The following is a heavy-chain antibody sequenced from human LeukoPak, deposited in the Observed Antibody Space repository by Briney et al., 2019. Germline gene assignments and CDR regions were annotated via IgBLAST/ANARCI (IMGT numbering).Heavy chain of an antibody. CDR3: ARETYYYDSSGTGWFDP. Sequence: SETLSLTCTVSGGSISSYYWSWIRQPPGKGLEWIGYIYYSGSTNYNPSLKSRVTISVDTSKNQFSLKLSSVTAADTAVYYCARETYYYDSSGTGWFDPWGQGTLVTVSS. CDR2: IYYSGST. CDR1: GGSISSYY. J-gene: IGHJ5*02. V-gene: IGHV4-59*01. D-gene: IGHD3-22*01.